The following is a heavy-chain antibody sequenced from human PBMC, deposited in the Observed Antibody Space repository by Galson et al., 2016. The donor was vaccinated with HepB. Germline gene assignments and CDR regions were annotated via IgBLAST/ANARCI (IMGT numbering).Heavy chain of an antibody. Sequence: TLSLTCTVSGGSMSSYYWSWIRQPPGKALECIGHVYYTGSAIYNPSLKSRITMSVDTSKNQMSLKLRSVTVADTAVYYCARASSYRYGGVDSWGQGTLVTVSS. J-gene: IGHJ4*02. V-gene: IGHV4-59*01. CDR3: ARASSYRYGGVDS. CDR2: VYYTGSA. D-gene: IGHD5-18*01. CDR1: GGSMSSYY.